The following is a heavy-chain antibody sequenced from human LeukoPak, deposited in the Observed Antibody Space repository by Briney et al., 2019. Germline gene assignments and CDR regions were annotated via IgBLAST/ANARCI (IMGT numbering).Heavy chain of an antibody. V-gene: IGHV5-51*01. CDR3: ARHSRAKGVYFDY. J-gene: IGHJ4*02. CDR2: IYPGDSDT. Sequence: GESLKISCKGSGYSFTSYWIGWVRQMPGRGLEWMGIIYPGDSDTRYSPSFQGQVTISADKSISTAYLQWSSLKASDTAMYYCARHSRAKGVYFDYWGQGTLVTVSS. CDR1: GYSFTSYW. D-gene: IGHD3-16*01.